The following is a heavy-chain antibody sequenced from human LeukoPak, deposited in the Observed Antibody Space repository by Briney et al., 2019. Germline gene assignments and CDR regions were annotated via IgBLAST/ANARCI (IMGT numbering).Heavy chain of an antibody. Sequence: SETLSLTCTVSGGSISSGDYYWSWIRQPPGKGLEWIGYIYYSGSTYYNPSLKSRVTISVDTSKNQFSLKLSSVTAADTAVYYRARADYYDSSGYYFPHYWGQGTLVTVSS. D-gene: IGHD3-22*01. V-gene: IGHV4-30-4*01. CDR1: GGSISSGDYY. J-gene: IGHJ4*02. CDR3: ARADYYDSSGYYFPHY. CDR2: IYYSGST.